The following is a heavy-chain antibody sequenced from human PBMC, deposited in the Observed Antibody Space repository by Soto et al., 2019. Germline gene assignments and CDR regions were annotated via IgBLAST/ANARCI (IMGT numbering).Heavy chain of an antibody. Sequence: GGSLRLSCAASGFTFSNYAMSWVRQAPGKGLEWVSSISGSGDSTYYADSVKGRFTISRDNSKNTLYLQMNSLRAEDTAIYYCAKGEYYYDSSAYYYWGQGSMVTVSS. V-gene: IGHV3-23*01. D-gene: IGHD3-22*01. CDR1: GFTFSNYA. CDR2: ISGSGDST. J-gene: IGHJ4*03. CDR3: AKGEYYYDSSAYYY.